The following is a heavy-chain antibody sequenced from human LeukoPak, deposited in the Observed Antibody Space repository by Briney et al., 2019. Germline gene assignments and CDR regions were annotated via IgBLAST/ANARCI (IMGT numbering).Heavy chain of an antibody. D-gene: IGHD1-26*01. CDR2: INTSGTT. J-gene: IGHJ6*03. CDR1: GASISSGSNS. CDR3: ARGVGAYYMDV. V-gene: IGHV4-61*02. Sequence: SETLSLTCTVSGASISSGSNSWGWIRQPAGKGLEWIGRINTSGTTNYNPSLKSRVTMSIDTSKNQFSLKLSSVTAADTAVYCCARGVGAYYMDVWGKGTTVTISS.